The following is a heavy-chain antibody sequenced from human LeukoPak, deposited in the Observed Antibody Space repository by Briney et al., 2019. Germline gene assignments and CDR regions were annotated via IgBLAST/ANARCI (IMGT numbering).Heavy chain of an antibody. V-gene: IGHV3-74*01. Sequence: PGGSLRLSCAASGLSIRGYWMHWVRQAPGKWLMWVSRIKSDGSWTNYADSVRGRFTNSRDKAKTPLFLPMVGPRAEDTATYDCVRDGDAYDFDPWGQGTLFTASS. CDR2: IKSDGSWT. D-gene: IGHD3-3*01. CDR3: VRDGDAYDFDP. CDR1: GLSIRGYW. J-gene: IGHJ5*02.